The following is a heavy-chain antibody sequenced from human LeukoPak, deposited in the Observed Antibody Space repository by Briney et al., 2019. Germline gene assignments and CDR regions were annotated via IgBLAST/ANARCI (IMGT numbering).Heavy chain of an antibody. CDR2: INHSGST. J-gene: IGHJ4*02. V-gene: IGHV4-34*01. CDR3: ARAEHIVVVPRGLYLDS. Sequence: PSETLSLTCAVYGGSFSGYYWSWIRQPPGKGLEWIGEINHSGSTNYNPSLKSRVTISVDTSKNQFSLKLNSVTAADTAVYYCARAEHIVVVPRGLYLDSWGQGTLVTASS. D-gene: IGHD2-21*01. CDR1: GGSFSGYY.